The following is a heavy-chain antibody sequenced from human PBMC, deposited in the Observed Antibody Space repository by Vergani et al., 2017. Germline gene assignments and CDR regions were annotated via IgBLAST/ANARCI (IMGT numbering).Heavy chain of an antibody. J-gene: IGHJ5*02. CDR1: VSSFTSYW. CDR3: AGKVGFGVVVNWFDP. CDR2: IYPGDSDT. D-gene: IGHD3-3*01. Sequence: EVQLVQSGAEVKKPGESLKISCKGSVSSFTSYWIGWVRPSPGKGLEWMGIIYPGDSDTRYSPSFQGQVTISADQSISTAYLQWSSLKASDTAMYYCAGKVGFGVVVNWFDPWGQGSLVTVSS. V-gene: IGHV5-51*01.